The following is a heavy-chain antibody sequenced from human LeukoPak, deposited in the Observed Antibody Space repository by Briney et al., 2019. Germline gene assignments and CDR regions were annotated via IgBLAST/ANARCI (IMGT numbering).Heavy chain of an antibody. V-gene: IGHV4-61*02. CDR2: IYTSGST. CDR3: ARGKVSGWYPYYFDY. D-gene: IGHD6-19*01. Sequence: SETLSLTCTVSGGSISSGSYYWSWIRQPAGKGLEWIGRIYTSGSTNYNPSLKSRVTVSVDTSKNQFSLKLSSVTAADTAVYYCARGKVSGWYPYYFDYWGQGTLVTVSS. J-gene: IGHJ4*02. CDR1: GGSISSGSYY.